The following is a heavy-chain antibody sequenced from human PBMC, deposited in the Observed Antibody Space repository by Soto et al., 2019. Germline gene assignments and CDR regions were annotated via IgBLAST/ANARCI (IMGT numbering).Heavy chain of an antibody. Sequence: PSETLSLTCAVSGYSISSGYYWGWIRQPPGKGLEWIRSIYHSGSTYYNPSLKSRVTISVDTSKNQFSLKLSSVTAADTAVYYCAREVLYYYYGMDVWGQGTTVTVSS. D-gene: IGHD1-20*01. V-gene: IGHV4-38-2*02. CDR2: IYHSGST. J-gene: IGHJ6*02. CDR1: GYSISSGYY. CDR3: AREVLYYYYGMDV.